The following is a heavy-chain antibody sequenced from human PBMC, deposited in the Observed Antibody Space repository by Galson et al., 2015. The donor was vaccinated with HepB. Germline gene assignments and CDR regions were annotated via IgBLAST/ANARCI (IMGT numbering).Heavy chain of an antibody. CDR3: ARAYCSGTNCYDRDSGYQGIALDV. V-gene: IGHV3-7*01. J-gene: IGHJ3*01. D-gene: IGHD2-2*01. CDR1: GFGFFDYW. Sequence: SLRLSCAASGFGFFDYWMNWVRQAPGKGLQWVANIDQGGSEKYHVDSVQGRFTISRDNAKNSLYPQMNSLRAEDTAVYYCARAYCSGTNCYDRDSGYQGIALDVWGRGTLVTVSS. CDR2: IDQGGSEK.